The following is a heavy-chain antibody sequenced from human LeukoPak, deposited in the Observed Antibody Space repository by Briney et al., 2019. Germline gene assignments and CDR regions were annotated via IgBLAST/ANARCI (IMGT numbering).Heavy chain of an antibody. CDR2: IDGSGVTT. CDR3: AKDRVEGKQWLAQFDS. D-gene: IGHD6-19*01. Sequence: GGSLRLSCAASGFAFGNFGMTWVRQAPGKGLEWVSAIDGSGVTTYYADSVKGRFTISRDNSKSTLYLQTNTLRVEDAAVYYCAKDRVEGKQWLAQFDSWGQGTLVTVSS. V-gene: IGHV3-23*01. CDR1: GFAFGNFG. J-gene: IGHJ4*02.